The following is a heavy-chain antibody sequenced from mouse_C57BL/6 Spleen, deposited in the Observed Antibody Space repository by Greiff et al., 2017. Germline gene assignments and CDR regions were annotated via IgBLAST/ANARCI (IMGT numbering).Heavy chain of an antibody. CDR2: IYPSDSET. CDR1: GYTFTSYW. Sequence: QVQLKQPGAELVRPGSSVKLSCKASGYTFTSYWMDWVKQRPGQGLEWIGNIYPSDSETHYNQKFKDKATLTVDKSSSTAYMPLRSLTSEDSAVYYCARNYGSSYDYAMDYWGQGTSVTVSS. D-gene: IGHD1-1*01. CDR3: ARNYGSSYDYAMDY. V-gene: IGHV1-61*01. J-gene: IGHJ4*01.